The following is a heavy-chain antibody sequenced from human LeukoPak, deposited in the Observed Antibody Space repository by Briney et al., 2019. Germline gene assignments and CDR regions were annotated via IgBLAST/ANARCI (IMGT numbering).Heavy chain of an antibody. J-gene: IGHJ4*02. V-gene: IGHV3-7*01. CDR3: ARGGTTFEH. Sequence: GGSLRLSCAASGSTFSVSWMSWVRQAPGKGLEWVANIKYDGNEKYYVDSVKGRFTISRDNAKNSLYLQMNSLSAEDTAEYYCARGGTTFEHWGQGTLVTVSS. CDR2: IKYDGNEK. CDR1: GSTFSVSW. D-gene: IGHD1-1*01.